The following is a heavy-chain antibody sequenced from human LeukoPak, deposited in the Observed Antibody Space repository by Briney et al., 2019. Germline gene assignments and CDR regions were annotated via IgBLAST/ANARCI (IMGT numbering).Heavy chain of an antibody. CDR1: GFTFNNYG. CDR3: AKDYAYFTVRELLFDY. D-gene: IGHD3-16*01. J-gene: IGHJ4*02. V-gene: IGHV3-23*01. Sequence: PGGSLRLSCVASGFTFNNYGMSWVRQAPGKGLEWVSAISGSGGSTYYADSVKGRFTISRDNSKNTLYLQLNSLRAEDTAVYYCAKDYAYFTVRELLFDYWGQGTLVTVSS. CDR2: ISGSGGST.